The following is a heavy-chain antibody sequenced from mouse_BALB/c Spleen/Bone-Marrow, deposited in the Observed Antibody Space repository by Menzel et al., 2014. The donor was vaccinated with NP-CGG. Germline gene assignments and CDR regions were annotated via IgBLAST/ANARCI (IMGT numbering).Heavy chain of an antibody. CDR3: ARYYDYDWYFDV. D-gene: IGHD2-4*01. J-gene: IGHJ1*01. V-gene: IGHV1-77*01. CDR1: GYTFTDYV. CDR2: IYPGSGST. Sequence: VQRVESRPELVKPGASVKMSCKASGYTFTDYVISWVKQRTGQGLEWIGEIYPGSGSTYYNEKFKGKATLTADKSSNTAYMQLSSLTSEDSAVYFCARYYDYDWYFDVWGAGTTVTVSS.